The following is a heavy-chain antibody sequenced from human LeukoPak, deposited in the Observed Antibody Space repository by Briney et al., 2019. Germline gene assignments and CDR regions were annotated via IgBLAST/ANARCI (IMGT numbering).Heavy chain of an antibody. D-gene: IGHD6-19*01. J-gene: IGHJ6*02. V-gene: IGHV1-3*01. Sequence: GASVKVSCKASGYNLSSFAMHWVRQAPGQRLEWMGRINAANGNAEYSQKFQGRVIVTTDTSANTVYMELSSLRSEDTAVYYCARDGKHIAVPGVRYPMDVWGQGTAVTVSS. CDR3: ARDGKHIAVPGVRYPMDV. CDR2: INAANGNA. CDR1: GYNLSSFA.